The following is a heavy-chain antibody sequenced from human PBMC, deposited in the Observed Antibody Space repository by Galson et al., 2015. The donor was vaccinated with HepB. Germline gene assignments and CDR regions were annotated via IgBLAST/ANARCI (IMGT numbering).Heavy chain of an antibody. CDR1: GFTFSSYS. CDR2: ISSSSSYI. Sequence: SLRLSCAASGFTFSSYSMNWVRQAPGKGLEWVSSISSSSSYIYYADSVKGRFTISRDNAKNSLYLQMNSLRAEDTAVYYCARDHRDDFWSGYLAYYYYGMDVWGQGTTVTVSS. D-gene: IGHD3-3*01. CDR3: ARDHRDDFWSGYLAYYYYGMDV. V-gene: IGHV3-21*01. J-gene: IGHJ6*02.